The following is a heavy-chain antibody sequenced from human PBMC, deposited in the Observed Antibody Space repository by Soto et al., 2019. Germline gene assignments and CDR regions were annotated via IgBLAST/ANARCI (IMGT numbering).Heavy chain of an antibody. CDR2: IYPGDSDT. Sequence: GESLKISCKVSGYSFTSYWIGWVRQMPGKGLEWMGIIYPGDSDTRYSPSFQGQVTISADKSISTAYLQWSSLKASDTAMYYCALGGYPVGYYYGMDVWGQGTTVTVSS. V-gene: IGHV5-51*01. CDR1: GYSFTSYW. CDR3: ALGGYPVGYYYGMDV. J-gene: IGHJ6*02. D-gene: IGHD5-18*01.